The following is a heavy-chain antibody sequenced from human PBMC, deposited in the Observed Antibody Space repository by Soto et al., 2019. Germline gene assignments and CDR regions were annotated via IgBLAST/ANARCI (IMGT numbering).Heavy chain of an antibody. CDR2: ITTSSHTI. CDR1: GFTFSSYS. J-gene: IGHJ6*02. Sequence: XGSLILSCASSGFTFSSYSMDWVRQAPGQGLEWISYITTSSHTIYYADSVRGRFTISRDNAKNSLFLQMNSLRDEDTAVYYCARHGIQVSHDVWGQGTTVTVSS. CDR3: ARHGIQVSHDV. V-gene: IGHV3-48*02. D-gene: IGHD5-18*01.